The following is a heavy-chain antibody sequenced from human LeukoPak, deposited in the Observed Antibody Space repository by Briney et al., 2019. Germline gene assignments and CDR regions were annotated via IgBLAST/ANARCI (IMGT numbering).Heavy chain of an antibody. V-gene: IGHV4-4*02. J-gene: IGHJ4*02. CDR3: ARARSRDGYNFLPPHFES. D-gene: IGHD5-24*01. CDR2: IYHIGSG. Sequence: PSETLSLTCNVSGGSISSPDWWSWVRRPPGKGLEWIGEIYHIGSGNYNPSLKSRVTISVDKSKDQFSLKLSSVTAADTAVYYCARARSRDGYNFLPPHFESWGQGTLVTVSS. CDR1: GGSISSPDW.